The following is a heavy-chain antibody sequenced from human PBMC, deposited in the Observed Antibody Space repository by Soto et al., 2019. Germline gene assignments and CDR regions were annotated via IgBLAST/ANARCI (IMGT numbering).Heavy chain of an antibody. CDR2: VRNKANSYAT. V-gene: IGHV3-73*02. CDR1: AFTFSGSS. J-gene: IGHJ6*02. CDR3: AWFAKVSDGMDV. D-gene: IGHD3-10*01. Sequence: EVQLVESGGGLVQPGGSLKLSCAASAFTFSGSSMHWVLQASGKGLEWVGRVRNKANSYATAYAASLKGRFTISRDDSRNTAYLQMNSLKTEDTAVYYCAWFAKVSDGMDVWGQGTTVTVSS.